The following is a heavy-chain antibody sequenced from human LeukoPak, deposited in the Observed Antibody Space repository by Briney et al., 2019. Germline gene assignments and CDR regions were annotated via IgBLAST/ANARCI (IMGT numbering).Heavy chain of an antibody. V-gene: IGHV3-15*01. CDR3: AKAPLLRSPLGPFDY. D-gene: IGHD5/OR15-5a*01. Sequence: GGSLRLSCAASGFTFSNAWMSWVRQAPGKGLEWVGRIKSKTDGGTTDYAAPVKGRFTISRDDSKNTLYLQMNSLRAEDTAVYYCAKAPLLRSPLGPFDYWGQGTLVTVSS. CDR2: IKSKTDGGTT. CDR1: GFTFSNAW. J-gene: IGHJ4*02.